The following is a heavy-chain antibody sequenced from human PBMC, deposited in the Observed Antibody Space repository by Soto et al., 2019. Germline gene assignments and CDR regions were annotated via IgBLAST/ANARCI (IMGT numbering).Heavy chain of an antibody. J-gene: IGHJ4*02. V-gene: IGHV4-31*03. D-gene: IGHD5-12*01. CDR3: ARVKAGYRGFDSY. CDR2: IYYSGST. CDR1: GGSISSGGYY. Sequence: SETLSLTCTVSGGSISSGGYYWSWIRQHPGKGLEWIGYIYYSGSTYYNPSLKSRVTISVDTSKNQFSLKLSSVTAADTAVYYCARVKAGYRGFDSYWGQGTLVTVSS.